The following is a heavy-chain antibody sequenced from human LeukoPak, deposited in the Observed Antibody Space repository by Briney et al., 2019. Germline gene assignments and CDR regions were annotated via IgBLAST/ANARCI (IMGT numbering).Heavy chain of an antibody. J-gene: IGHJ4*02. Sequence: GESLKISCKGSGYSFTSYWIGWVRQMPGKGLEWMGIIFPGDSETRYSPSFQGQVTISADKSISTAYLQWSSLKASDTAMYYCARRGYCSSTSCPGEADYWGQGTLVTVSS. CDR3: ARRGYCSSTSCPGEADY. V-gene: IGHV5-51*01. D-gene: IGHD2-2*01. CDR2: IFPGDSET. CDR1: GYSFTSYW.